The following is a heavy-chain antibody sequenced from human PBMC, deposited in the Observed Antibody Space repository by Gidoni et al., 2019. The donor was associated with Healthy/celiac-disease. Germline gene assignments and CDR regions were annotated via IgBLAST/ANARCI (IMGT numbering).Heavy chain of an antibody. Sequence: QVQLQQSGPGLVQPSQTPSLTCAISGDSVSSNSAAWNWIRQSPSRGLEWLGRTYYRSKWYNDYAVSVKSRITINPDTSKNQFSLQLNSVTPEDTAVYYCARARGYSYAHTGWGFDYWGQGTLVTVSS. J-gene: IGHJ4*02. CDR2: TYYRSKWYN. CDR1: GDSVSSNSAA. CDR3: ARARGYSYAHTGWGFDY. V-gene: IGHV6-1*01. D-gene: IGHD5-18*01.